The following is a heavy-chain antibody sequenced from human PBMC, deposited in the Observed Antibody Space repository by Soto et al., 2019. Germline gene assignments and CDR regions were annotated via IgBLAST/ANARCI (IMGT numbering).Heavy chain of an antibody. CDR2: LSGSGGTT. CDR3: AKQRADYGSGSDTYYFDF. Sequence: EVRLLESGGGLVQPGGSLRLSCSTSGFTFSTYAMNWVRQAPGKGLEWVSALSGSGGTTYYADSVRGRFTISRDNSKNTLFLQINSLRAEDTALYYCAKQRADYGSGSDTYYFDFWGQGTLVTVSS. D-gene: IGHD3-10*01. J-gene: IGHJ4*02. CDR1: GFTFSTYA. V-gene: IGHV3-23*01.